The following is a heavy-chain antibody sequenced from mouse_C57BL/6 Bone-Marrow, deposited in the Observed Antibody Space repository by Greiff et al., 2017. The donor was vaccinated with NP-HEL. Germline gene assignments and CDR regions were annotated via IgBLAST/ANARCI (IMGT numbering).Heavy chain of an antibody. D-gene: IGHD6-1*01. J-gene: IGHJ3*01. V-gene: IGHV5-17*01. Sequence: EVMLVESGGGLVKPGGSLKLSCAASGFTFSDYGMHWVRQAPEKGLEWVAYISSGSSTIYYADTVKGRFTISRDNAKNTLFLQLTSLTSEDTAMYYCARQGSAGFAYWGQGTLVTVSA. CDR1: GFTFSDYG. CDR3: ARQGSAGFAY. CDR2: ISSGSSTI.